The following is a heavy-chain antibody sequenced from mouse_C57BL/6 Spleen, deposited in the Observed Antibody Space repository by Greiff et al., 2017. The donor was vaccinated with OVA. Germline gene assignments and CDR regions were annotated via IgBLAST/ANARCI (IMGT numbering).Heavy chain of an antibody. CDR3: TGAMDDGYYEAY. V-gene: IGHV6-3*01. D-gene: IGHD2-3*01. Sequence: EVKLVESGGGLVQPGGSMKLSCVASGFTFSNYWMNWVRQSPEKGLEWVAQIRLKSDNYATHYAESVKGRFTISRDDSKSSVYLQMNNLRAEDTGIYYCTGAMDDGYYEAYWGQGTLVTVSA. J-gene: IGHJ3*01. CDR1: GFTFSNYW. CDR2: IRLKSDNYAT.